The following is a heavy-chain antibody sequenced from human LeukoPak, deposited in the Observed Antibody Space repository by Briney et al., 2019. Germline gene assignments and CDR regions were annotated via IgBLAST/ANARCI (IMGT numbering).Heavy chain of an antibody. CDR1: GFTFSDYY. V-gene: IGHV3-11*06. J-gene: IGHJ3*02. Sequence: GGSLRLSCAASGFTFSDYYMSWIRQAPGKGLEWVSYISSSSSYTNYADSVKGRFTISRDNAKNSLYLQMNSLRAEDTAVYYCARDEQWINYAFDIWGQGTMVTASS. CDR3: ARDEQWINYAFDI. CDR2: ISSSSSYT. D-gene: IGHD6-19*01.